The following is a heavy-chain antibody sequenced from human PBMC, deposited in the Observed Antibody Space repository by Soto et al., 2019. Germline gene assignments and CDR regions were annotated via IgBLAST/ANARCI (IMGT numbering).Heavy chain of an antibody. CDR3: ARGGRLQSVPY. CDR1: GFTFGFNA. V-gene: IGHV3-23*01. J-gene: IGHJ4*02. CDR2: ISAGGVST. D-gene: IGHD4-4*01. Sequence: GGSLRLSCAATGFTFGFNALSWARQAPGKGLEWVSSISAGGVSTNYADSVRGRFTISRDNSKNTLYLQVNSLRAEDTAVYYCARGGRLQSVPYWGQGTLVTVSS.